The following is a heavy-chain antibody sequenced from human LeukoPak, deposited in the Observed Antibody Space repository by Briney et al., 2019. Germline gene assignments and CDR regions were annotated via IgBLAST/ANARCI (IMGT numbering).Heavy chain of an antibody. Sequence: GGSLRLSCAASGFTFSSYSMNWVRQAPGEGLEWVSSISSSSSYIYYADSVKGRFTISRDNAKNSLYLQMNSLRAEDTAVYYCARDPIVVVPAHDGSWFDPWGQGTLVTVSS. CDR3: ARDPIVVVPAHDGSWFDP. V-gene: IGHV3-21*01. J-gene: IGHJ5*02. CDR1: GFTFSSYS. CDR2: ISSSSSYI. D-gene: IGHD2-2*01.